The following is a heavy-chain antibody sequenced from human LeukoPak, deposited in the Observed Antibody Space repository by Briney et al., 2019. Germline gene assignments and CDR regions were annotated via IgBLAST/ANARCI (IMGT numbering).Heavy chain of an antibody. J-gene: IGHJ4*02. CDR2: ISYDGSNK. CDR3: ARDQERGYSYGYPGGYFDY. D-gene: IGHD5-18*01. CDR1: GFTFSSYA. V-gene: IGHV3-30*04. Sequence: PGGSLRLSCAASGFTFSSYAMHWVRQAPGKGLEWVAVISYDGSNKYYADSVKGRFTISRDNSKNTLYLQMNSLRAEDTAVYYCARDQERGYSYGYPGGYFDYWGQGTLVTVSS.